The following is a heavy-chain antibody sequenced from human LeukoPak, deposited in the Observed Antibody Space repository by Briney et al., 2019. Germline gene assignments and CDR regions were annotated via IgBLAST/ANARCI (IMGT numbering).Heavy chain of an antibody. D-gene: IGHD6-13*01. J-gene: IGHJ6*03. CDR2: IIPIFGTA. Sequence: ASVKVSCKASGGTFSSYAISRVRQAPGQGLEWMGGIIPIFGTANYAQKFQGRVTITTDESTSTAYMELSSLRSEDTAVYYCATGHGQQLVLMMGYYYYMDVWGKGTTVTVSS. V-gene: IGHV1-69*05. CDR1: GGTFSSYA. CDR3: ATGHGQQLVLMMGYYYYMDV.